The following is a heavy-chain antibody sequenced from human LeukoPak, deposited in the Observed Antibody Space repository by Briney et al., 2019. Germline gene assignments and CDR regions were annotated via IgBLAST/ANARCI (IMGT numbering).Heavy chain of an antibody. Sequence: SETLSLTCTVSGGSISSYYWSWIRQPPGKGLEWIGYIYYSGSTNYNPSLKSRVTISVDTSKNQFSLKLSSVTAADTAVYYCARGDGMGQRARWLQFFTGWGQGTLVTVSS. V-gene: IGHV4-59*01. J-gene: IGHJ4*02. D-gene: IGHD5-24*01. CDR1: GGSISSYY. CDR3: ARGDGMGQRARWLQFFTG. CDR2: IYYSGST.